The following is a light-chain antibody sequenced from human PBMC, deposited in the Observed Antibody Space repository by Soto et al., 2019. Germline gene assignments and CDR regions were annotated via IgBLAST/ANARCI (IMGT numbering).Light chain of an antibody. Sequence: EIVMTHSQDTLSVSPGERDTLSCRASQRVSTNLAWYQRKSGQAPRLLIHGASSSATVFPARFSASGSWTKFTLTISNLQSEELAVYYCHQYHACTFAVGPGTKV. CDR3: HQYHACTFA. J-gene: IGKJ3*01. CDR2: GAS. CDR1: QRVSTN. V-gene: IGKV3-15*01.